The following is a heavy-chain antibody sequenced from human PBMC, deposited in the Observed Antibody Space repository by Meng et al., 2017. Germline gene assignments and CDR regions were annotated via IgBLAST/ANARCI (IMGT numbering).Heavy chain of an antibody. CDR3: ARDSSSGWYHNY. CDR2: IYSGGST. V-gene: IGHV3-53*02. J-gene: IGHJ4*02. D-gene: IGHD6-19*01. CDR1: GFSVTTSY. Sequence: EVQLWETGRGLIQPGGSLRLSSTASGFSVTTSYMSWVRQAPGKGLEWVSVIYSGGSTYYADSVKGRFSISRDNSKNTLYLQMNSLRAEDTAVYFCARDSSSGWYHNYWGQGTLVTVSS.